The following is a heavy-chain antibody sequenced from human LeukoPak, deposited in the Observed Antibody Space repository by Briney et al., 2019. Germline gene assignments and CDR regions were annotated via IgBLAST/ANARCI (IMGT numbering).Heavy chain of an antibody. CDR2: MSGSGGST. CDR3: ARTNYYDSSGYASLDAFDI. CDR1: GFTFSSYA. D-gene: IGHD3-22*01. Sequence: GGSLRLSCAASGFTFSSYAMSWVRQAPGKGLEWVSAMSGSGGSTYYADSVKGRFTISRDNAKNSLYLQMNSLRDEDTAVYYCARTNYYDSSGYASLDAFDIWGQGTMVTVSS. V-gene: IGHV3-23*01. J-gene: IGHJ3*02.